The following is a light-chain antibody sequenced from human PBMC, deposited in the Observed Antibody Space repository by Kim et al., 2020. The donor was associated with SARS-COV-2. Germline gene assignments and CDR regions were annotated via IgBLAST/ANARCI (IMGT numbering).Light chain of an antibody. V-gene: IGKV3-15*01. CDR2: GAS. CDR3: QHSNNWPPGRT. CDR1: QSVSSN. Sequence: PGERATLTCRASQSVSSNLAWYQQKPGQAPRLIIYGASTRATGSPARFSGSGSGTEFTLTLSSLQSEDFAVYYCQHSNNWPPGRTFGPGTKVDIK. J-gene: IGKJ1*01.